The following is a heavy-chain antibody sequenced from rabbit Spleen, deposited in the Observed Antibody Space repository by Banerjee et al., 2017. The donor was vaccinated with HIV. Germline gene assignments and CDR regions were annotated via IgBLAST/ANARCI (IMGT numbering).Heavy chain of an antibody. J-gene: IGHJ4*01. CDR2: INTATGKA. CDR1: GFSFSNKAV. D-gene: IGHD1-1*01. Sequence: QEQLEESGGGLVKPEGSLKLSCTASGFSFSNKAVMCWVRQAPGKGLEWIACINTATGKAVYASWAKGRFTISRTSSTTVTLRMTSLTAADTATYFCARDLVAVIGWNFNLWGQGTLVTVS. CDR3: ARDLVAVIGWNFNL. V-gene: IGHV1S45*01.